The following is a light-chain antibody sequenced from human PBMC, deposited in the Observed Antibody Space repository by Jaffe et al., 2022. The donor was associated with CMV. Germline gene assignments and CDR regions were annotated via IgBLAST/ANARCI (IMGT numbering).Light chain of an antibody. V-gene: IGKV1-5*03. Sequence: DIQMTQSPSTLSASVGDRVTITCRASQSISTWLAWYRQKPGKAPEILIYRASTLEIGVPSRFSGSGSGTEFTLIISTLQPDDFAIYYCQQYKTFPWTFGQGTRVEIK. CDR3: QQYKTFPWT. CDR2: RAS. J-gene: IGKJ1*01. CDR1: QSISTW.